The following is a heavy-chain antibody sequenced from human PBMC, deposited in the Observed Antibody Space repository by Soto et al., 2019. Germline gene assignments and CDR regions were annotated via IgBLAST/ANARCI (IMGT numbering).Heavy chain of an antibody. CDR1: GFTFSDHY. Sequence: GGSLRLSCAASGFTFSDHYMTWIRQAPGKGLEWVSKISGSGSTIYYADSVRGRFTVSRDNAKNSVYLQMNSLRAEDTAVYYCAGDPYYYASDFWGQGTLVTVSS. CDR2: ISGSGSTI. J-gene: IGHJ4*02. V-gene: IGHV3-11*01. CDR3: AGDPYYYASDF. D-gene: IGHD3-10*01.